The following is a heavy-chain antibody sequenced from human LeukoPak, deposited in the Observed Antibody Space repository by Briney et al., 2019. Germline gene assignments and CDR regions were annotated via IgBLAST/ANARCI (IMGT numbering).Heavy chain of an antibody. Sequence: ASVKVSCKASGSTSTGYYMHWVRQAPGQGLEWMGWINLYSGGTNYAQKLQGRVTMTRDTSISTAYMELSRLRSDDTAVYYCATSYCSSTSCRYYYYYYGMDVWGQGTTVTVSS. J-gene: IGHJ6*02. CDR1: GSTSTGYY. CDR3: ATSYCSSTSCRYYYYYYGMDV. CDR2: INLYSGGT. V-gene: IGHV1-2*02. D-gene: IGHD2-2*01.